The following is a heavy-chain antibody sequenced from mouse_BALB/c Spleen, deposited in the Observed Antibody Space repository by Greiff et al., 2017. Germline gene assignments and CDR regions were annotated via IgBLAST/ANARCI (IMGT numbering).Heavy chain of an antibody. CDR1: GYNFTSYW. CDR2: IYPGSGST. CDR3: AREVRLRYFDY. V-gene: IGHV1-55*01. D-gene: IGHD1-2*01. J-gene: IGHJ2*01. Sequence: VQLQQPGAELVKPGTSVKLSCKASGYNFTSYWINWVKLRPGQGLEWIGDIYPGSGSTNYNEKFKSKATLTVDTSSSTAYMQLSSLASEDSALYYCAREVRLRYFDYWGQGTTLTVSS.